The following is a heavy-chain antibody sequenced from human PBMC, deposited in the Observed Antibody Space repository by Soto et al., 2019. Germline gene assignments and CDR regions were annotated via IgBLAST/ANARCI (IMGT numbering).Heavy chain of an antibody. CDR3: ARIPGFRGFRGGDY. Sequence: QVQLQESGPGLVKPSETLSLTCTVSGGSISSYYWSWIRQPPGKGLEWIGYIYYSGSTNYTPSLKSRVTISVDTSKNQFSLKLSSVTAADTAVYYCARIPGFRGFRGGDYWGQGTLVTVSS. CDR1: GGSISSYY. J-gene: IGHJ4*02. CDR2: IYYSGST. D-gene: IGHD3-10*01. V-gene: IGHV4-59*01.